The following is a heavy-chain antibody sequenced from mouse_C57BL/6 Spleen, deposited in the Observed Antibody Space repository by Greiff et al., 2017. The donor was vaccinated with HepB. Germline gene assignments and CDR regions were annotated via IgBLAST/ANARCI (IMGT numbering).Heavy chain of an antibody. V-gene: IGHV4-1*01. CDR2: INPDSSTI. Sequence: CTASGIDFSRYWMSWVRRAPGKGLEWIGEINPDSSTINYAPSLKDKFIISRDNAKNTLYLQMSKVRSEDTALYYCARLYYSNYVSYWYFDVWGTGTTVTVSS. CDR1: GIDFSRYW. D-gene: IGHD2-5*01. J-gene: IGHJ1*03. CDR3: ARLYYSNYVSYWYFDV.